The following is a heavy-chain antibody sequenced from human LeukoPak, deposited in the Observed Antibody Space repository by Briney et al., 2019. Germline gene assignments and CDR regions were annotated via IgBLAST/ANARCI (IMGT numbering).Heavy chain of an antibody. V-gene: IGHV3-7*01. CDR3: TSWGDTTAEYFQR. CDR2: INPDGRDT. D-gene: IGHD2-21*02. Sequence: GGSLRLSCVVSGFTFNRCWMNWARQAPGKGLEWVAHINPDGRDTYYVDSVKGRFTISRDNAQNSKYLQMNSLRVEDTAVYYCTSWGDTTAEYFQRWGQGTLVTVSS. CDR1: GFTFNRCW. J-gene: IGHJ1*01.